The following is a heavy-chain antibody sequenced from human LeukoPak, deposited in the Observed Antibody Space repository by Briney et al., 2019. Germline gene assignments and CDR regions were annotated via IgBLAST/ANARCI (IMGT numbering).Heavy chain of an antibody. D-gene: IGHD2-2*01. J-gene: IGHJ4*02. CDR3: ARVNCSSSSCSYYFDS. Sequence: PGGSLRLSCAASGFTFSSFAMTWVRQAPAKGLEWVSSIPPSGSSTYYADPVKGRFTISRDNSKNTLSLQMNSLRAEDTAIYFCARVNCSSSSCSYYFDSWGQGTLVTVSS. V-gene: IGHV3-23*01. CDR1: GFTFSSFA. CDR2: IPPSGSST.